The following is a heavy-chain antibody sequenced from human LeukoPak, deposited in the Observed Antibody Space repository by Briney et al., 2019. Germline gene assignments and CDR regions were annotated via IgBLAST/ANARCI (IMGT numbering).Heavy chain of an antibody. V-gene: IGHV4-4*07. CDR3: VGNGYYSLDY. CDR1: GGSISSYY. Sequence: SETLSLTCTVSGGSISSYYWSWIRQPAGEGLEWIGRLHTSGSTHYNPSLKSRVTMSVDTSKNQFSLKLSSVTAADTAVYYCVGNGYYSLDYWGQGTLVTVSS. D-gene: IGHD3-10*01. CDR2: LHTSGST. J-gene: IGHJ4*02.